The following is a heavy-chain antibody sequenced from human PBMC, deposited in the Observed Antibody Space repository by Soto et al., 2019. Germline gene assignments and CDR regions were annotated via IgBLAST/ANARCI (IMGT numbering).Heavy chain of an antibody. CDR2: IIPIFGTA. D-gene: IGHD4-4*01. Sequence: GASVKVSCKAFGGTFSSYAISWVRQAPGQGLEWMGGIIPIFGTANYAQKFQGRVTITADESTSTAYMELSSLRSEDTAVYYCARPSNNYVAHWGQGTLVTVSS. J-gene: IGHJ4*02. V-gene: IGHV1-69*13. CDR1: GGTFSSYA. CDR3: ARPSNNYVAH.